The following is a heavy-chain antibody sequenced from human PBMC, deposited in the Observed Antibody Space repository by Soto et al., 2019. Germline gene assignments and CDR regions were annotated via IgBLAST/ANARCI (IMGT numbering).Heavy chain of an antibody. D-gene: IGHD2-15*01. J-gene: IGHJ4*02. CDR1: GVSISIGGFY. CDR2: VYYSGST. Sequence: QVQLQESGPGLVKPSQTLSLTCTVSGVSISIGGFYWGWIRQHPGKGLEWIGHVYYSGSTYYNPSLKSRVTISVDTSKNQFSLRLSSVTAADTAVYYCARATRRDLLDYWGQGTLVTVSS. V-gene: IGHV4-31*03. CDR3: ARATRRDLLDY.